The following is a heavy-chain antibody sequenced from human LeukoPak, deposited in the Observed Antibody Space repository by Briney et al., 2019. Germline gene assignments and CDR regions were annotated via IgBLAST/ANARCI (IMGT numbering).Heavy chain of an antibody. Sequence: PGGSLRLSCAASGFTFDDYGMSWVRQAPGKGLEWVSGINWNGGSTGYEDSVKGRFTISRDNAKNSLYLQMNSLRAEDTALYYCARGTLKAAATDFDYWGQGTLVTVSS. CDR1: GFTFDDYG. J-gene: IGHJ4*02. CDR3: ARGTLKAAATDFDY. V-gene: IGHV3-20*04. D-gene: IGHD6-13*01. CDR2: INWNGGST.